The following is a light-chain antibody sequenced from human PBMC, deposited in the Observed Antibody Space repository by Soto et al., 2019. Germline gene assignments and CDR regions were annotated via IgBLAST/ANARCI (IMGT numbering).Light chain of an antibody. Sequence: IQMTQSPSSVSASVGDTVTLSCQTSHGVSGWLAWYQQKPGKAHTLLIYTVSNLQSGVPSRFSGSGSGTEFSLTITNLQPEDFATYFCQQGKTFPFTFGPGTKVEVK. CDR3: QQGKTFPFT. CDR2: TVS. V-gene: IGKV1-12*01. CDR1: HGVSGW. J-gene: IGKJ3*01.